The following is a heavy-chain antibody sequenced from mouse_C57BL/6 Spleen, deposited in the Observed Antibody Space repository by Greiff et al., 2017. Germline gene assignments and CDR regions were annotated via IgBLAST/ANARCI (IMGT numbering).Heavy chain of an antibody. Sequence: VKVVESGPGLVQPSQSLSITCTVSGFSLTSYGVHWVRQSPGKGLEWLGVIWRGGSTDYNAAFMSRLSITKDNSKSQVFFKMNSLQADDTAIYYCAKTDYGSSTGFAYWGQGTLVTVSA. J-gene: IGHJ3*01. CDR3: AKTDYGSSTGFAY. D-gene: IGHD1-1*01. CDR2: IWRGGST. CDR1: GFSLTSYG. V-gene: IGHV2-5*01.